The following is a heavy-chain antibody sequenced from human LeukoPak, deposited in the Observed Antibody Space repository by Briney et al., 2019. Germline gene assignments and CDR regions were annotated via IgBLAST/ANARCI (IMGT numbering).Heavy chain of an antibody. J-gene: IGHJ6*03. Sequence: SETLSLTCTVSAYSISSGYYWSWIRQPPGKGLEWIGYIYYSGSTNYNPSLKSRVTISVDTSKNQFSLKLSSVTAADTAVYYCARDWGVSARPGYMDVWGKGTTVTVSS. CDR1: AYSISSGYY. V-gene: IGHV4-61*01. CDR3: ARDWGVSARPGYMDV. CDR2: IYYSGST. D-gene: IGHD2-2*01.